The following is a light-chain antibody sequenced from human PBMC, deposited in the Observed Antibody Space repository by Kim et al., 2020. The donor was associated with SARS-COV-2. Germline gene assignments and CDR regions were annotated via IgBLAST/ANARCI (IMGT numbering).Light chain of an antibody. CDR2: DVN. J-gene: IGLJ2*01. V-gene: IGLV2-14*03. CDR3: SSYTNSRTLL. CDR1: NSDVGGHTS. Sequence: QSALTQPASVSGSPGQSITISCTGTNSDVGGHTSVSWYQQHPGKAPRLMIYDVNNRPSGVSNRFSGSKSGNTASLTISGLQSEDEADYYCSSYTNSRTLLFGGGTQLTVL.